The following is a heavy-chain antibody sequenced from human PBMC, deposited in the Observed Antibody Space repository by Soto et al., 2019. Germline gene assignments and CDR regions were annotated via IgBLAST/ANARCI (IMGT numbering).Heavy chain of an antibody. V-gene: IGHV4-34*12. Sequence: NPSETLSLTCAVYGGSFSAYYWSWVRQPPGKGLEWLGESIHSESTKYNPSRKSRVTISVDTSKNQFSRKLSSVTAADTAVYYRARQTPTDGRWEFANYYGMDVWGQGTPVTVSS. D-gene: IGHD1-26*01. CDR2: SIHSEST. CDR1: GGSFSAYY. CDR3: ARQTPTDGRWEFANYYGMDV. J-gene: IGHJ6*02.